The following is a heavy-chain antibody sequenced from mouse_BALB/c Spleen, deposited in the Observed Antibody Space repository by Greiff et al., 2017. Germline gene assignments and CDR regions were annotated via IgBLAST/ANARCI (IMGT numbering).Heavy chain of an antibody. J-gene: IGHJ4*01. CDR1: GYAFTNYL. D-gene: IGHD2-3*01. CDR3: ARGPDGYYYAMDY. CDR2: INPGSGGT. Sequence: VQLQESGAELVRPGTSVKVSCKASGYAFTNYLIEWVKQRPGQGLEWIGVINPGSGGTNYNEKFKGKATLTADKSSSTAYMQLSSLTSDDSAVYFCARGPDGYYYAMDYWGQGTSVTVSS. V-gene: IGHV1-54*03.